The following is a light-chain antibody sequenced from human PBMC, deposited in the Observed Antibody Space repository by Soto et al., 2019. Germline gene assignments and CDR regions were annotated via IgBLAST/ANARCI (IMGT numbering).Light chain of an antibody. V-gene: IGKV3-20*01. CDR2: GAS. J-gene: IGKJ5*01. CDR3: QQYGSSIT. Sequence: DIVMTQSPLSLTVTPGEPASISCRASQSVSSSYLAWYQQKPGQAPRLLIYGASSRATGIPDRFSGSGSGTDFTLTINRLEPEDFAVYYCQQYGSSITFGQGTRLENK. CDR1: QSVSSSY.